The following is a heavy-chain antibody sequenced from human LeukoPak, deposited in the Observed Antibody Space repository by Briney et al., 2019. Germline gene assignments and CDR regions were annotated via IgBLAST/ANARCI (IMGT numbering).Heavy chain of an antibody. J-gene: IGHJ4*02. D-gene: IGHD6-19*01. V-gene: IGHV3-7*01. CDR2: IKQDGSEK. Sequence: GGSLRLPCAASGFTFSSYSMNWVRQAPGKGLEWVANIKQDGSEKYYVDSVKGRFTISRDNAKNSLYLQMNSLRAEDTAVYYCATSGWWGYFDYWGQGTLVTVSS. CDR3: ATSGWWGYFDY. CDR1: GFTFSSYS.